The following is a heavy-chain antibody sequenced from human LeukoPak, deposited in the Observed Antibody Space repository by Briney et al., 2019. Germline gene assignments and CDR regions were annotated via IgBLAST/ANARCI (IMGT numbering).Heavy chain of an antibody. J-gene: IGHJ4*02. V-gene: IGHV4-34*01. CDR2: INHSGST. D-gene: IGHD3/OR15-3a*01. CDR3: ARTIAIFGLVNDY. CDR1: GGSFSGYY. Sequence: SETLSLTCAVYGGSFSGYYWSWISQPPRKGLEWIGEINHSGSTNYNPSLKSRVTISVDTSKNQFSLKLSSVTAADTAVYYCARTIAIFGLVNDYWGQGTLVTVSS.